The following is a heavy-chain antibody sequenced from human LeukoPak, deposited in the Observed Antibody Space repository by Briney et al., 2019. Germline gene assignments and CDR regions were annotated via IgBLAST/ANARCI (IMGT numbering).Heavy chain of an antibody. J-gene: IGHJ4*02. Sequence: SQTLSLTCTVSGGSISSGSYYWSWIRQPAGKGLEWIGRIYTSGSTNHNPSLKSRVTISVDTSKNQFSLKLSSVTAADTAVYYCATEVAGYWGQGTLVTDSS. CDR3: ATEVAGY. CDR1: GGSISSGSYY. CDR2: IYTSGST. V-gene: IGHV4-61*02. D-gene: IGHD1-1*01.